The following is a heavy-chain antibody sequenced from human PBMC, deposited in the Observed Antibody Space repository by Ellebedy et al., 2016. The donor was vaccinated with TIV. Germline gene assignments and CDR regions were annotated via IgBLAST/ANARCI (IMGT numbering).Heavy chain of an antibody. D-gene: IGHD2-15*01. CDR3: TRRIVPYFYGMDV. J-gene: IGHJ6*02. CDR2: IYPDDSDT. V-gene: IGHV5-51*01. CDR1: GYNFATYW. Sequence: GESLKISCQTSGYNFATYWIGWVRQRPGKGLEWMGIIYPDDSDTRYSPSFQGQVTISADKSSNTAYLQWDSLMASDTAIYYCTRRIVPYFYGMDVWGQGTTVTVSS.